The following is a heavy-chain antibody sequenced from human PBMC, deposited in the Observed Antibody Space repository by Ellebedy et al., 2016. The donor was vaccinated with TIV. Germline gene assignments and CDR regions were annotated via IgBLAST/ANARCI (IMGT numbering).Heavy chain of an antibody. Sequence: GESLKISCAASGFSFGSYTMTWVRQAPGKGLEWISSISTSSTYTYYADSVEGRFTISRDNAEASLYLQMNSLRVEDTAVYYCATAYSSGWYQRADYWGQGTLVTVSS. CDR2: ISTSSTYT. CDR1: GFSFGSYT. J-gene: IGHJ4*02. V-gene: IGHV3-21*01. CDR3: ATAYSSGWYQRADY. D-gene: IGHD6-19*01.